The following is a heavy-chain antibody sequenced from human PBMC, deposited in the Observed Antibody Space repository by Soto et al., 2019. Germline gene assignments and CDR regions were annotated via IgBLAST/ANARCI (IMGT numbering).Heavy chain of an antibody. V-gene: IGHV5-51*01. D-gene: IGHD6-6*01. CDR2: IYPADSNT. CDR1: GYRFPSHW. Sequence: GESLKISCQGSGYRFPSHWIGWVREMPGKGLEWMGIIYPADSNTMYGPSFEGQVTISADKSISTAYLQWSSLKASDTAIYYCARLTYSSSPLVPLDYWGQGTLVTVSS. J-gene: IGHJ4*02. CDR3: ARLTYSSSPLVPLDY.